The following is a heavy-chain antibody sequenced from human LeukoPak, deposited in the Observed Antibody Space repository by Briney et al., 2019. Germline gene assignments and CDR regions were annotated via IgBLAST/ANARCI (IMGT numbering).Heavy chain of an antibody. D-gene: IGHD4-23*01. CDR3: AKDLGDSRGGY. CDR2: ISGSGGST. Sequence: GGSLRLSCAASGFTFSSYGMSWVRQAPGKGLEWVSAISGSGGSTYYADSVKGRFTISRDNSKNTLYLQMNGLRAEDTAVYYCAKDLGDSRGGYWGQGTLVTVSS. V-gene: IGHV3-23*01. J-gene: IGHJ4*02. CDR1: GFTFSSYG.